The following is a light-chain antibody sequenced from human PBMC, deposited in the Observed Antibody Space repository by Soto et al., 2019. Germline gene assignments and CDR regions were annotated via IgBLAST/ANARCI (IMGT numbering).Light chain of an antibody. J-gene: IGKJ1*01. V-gene: IGKV3-11*01. CDR1: QSVSNN. CDR3: QQRSHWPRT. Sequence: PGERATLSCRASQSVSNNLAWYQQKPGQAPRLLIYDASNRATGVPSRFSGSGSGTDFTLTVSSLEPEDLEVYDCQQRSHWPRTFGQGTKV. CDR2: DAS.